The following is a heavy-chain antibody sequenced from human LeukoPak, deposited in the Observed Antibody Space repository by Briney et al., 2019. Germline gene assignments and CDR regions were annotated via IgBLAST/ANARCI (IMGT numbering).Heavy chain of an antibody. CDR2: ISYDGSNK. CDR1: GFTFSSYG. Sequence: GGSLRLSCAASGFTFSSYGMHWVRQAPGKGLEWVAVISYDGSNKYYADSVKGRFTISRDNSKNTLYLQMNSLRAEDTAVYYCAKGGGYSSSWYGLWYWGQGTLVTVSS. V-gene: IGHV3-30*18. CDR3: AKGGGYSSSWYGLWY. D-gene: IGHD6-13*01. J-gene: IGHJ4*02.